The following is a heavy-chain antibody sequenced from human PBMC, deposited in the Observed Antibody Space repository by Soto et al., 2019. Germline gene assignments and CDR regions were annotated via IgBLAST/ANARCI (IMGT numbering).Heavy chain of an antibody. Sequence: EVQLLESGGGLVQPGGSLRLSCAASGFTFSRYAMSWVRQAPGKGLEWVSAISGSGGSTYYADSVKGRFTISRDNSMNTLYLQMNSLRAEDTAVYYCSKDPSLRYFDWLLDYCGQGTMVTVST. CDR2: ISGSGGST. CDR1: GFTFSRYA. CDR3: SKDPSLRYFDWLLDY. V-gene: IGHV3-23*01. J-gene: IGHJ4*02. D-gene: IGHD3-9*01.